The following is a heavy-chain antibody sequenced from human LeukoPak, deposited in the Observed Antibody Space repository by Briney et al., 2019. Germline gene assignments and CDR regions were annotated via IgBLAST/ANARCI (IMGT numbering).Heavy chain of an antibody. CDR1: GGSISSYY. J-gene: IGHJ3*02. Sequence: SETLSLTCTVSGGSISSYYWSWIRQPPGKGLEWIGYIYYSGGTNYNPSLKSRVTISVDTSKNQFSLKLSSVTAADTAVYYCARDLGYYDSSGAFDIWGQGTMVTVSS. V-gene: IGHV4-59*01. CDR3: ARDLGYYDSSGAFDI. D-gene: IGHD3-22*01. CDR2: IYYSGGT.